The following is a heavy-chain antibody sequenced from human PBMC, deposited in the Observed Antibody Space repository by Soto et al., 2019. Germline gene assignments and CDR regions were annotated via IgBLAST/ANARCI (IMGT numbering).Heavy chain of an antibody. J-gene: IGHJ4*02. CDR1: GFTFSNYA. D-gene: IGHD6-13*01. CDR2: ITGSGGGT. V-gene: IGHV3-23*01. CDR3: AKRPLAAAGFDY. Sequence: EVQLLVSGGGLVQPGGSLRLACAASGFTFSNYAMTWVRQAPGKGLEWVSVITGSGGGTYFVDSVKGRFTIFRDNSKNTGYRQMNSLRAEDTAVYYCAKRPLAAAGFDYWGQGTLVTVSS.